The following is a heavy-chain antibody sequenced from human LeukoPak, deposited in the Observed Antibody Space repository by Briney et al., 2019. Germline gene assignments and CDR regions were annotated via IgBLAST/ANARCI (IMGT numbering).Heavy chain of an antibody. CDR1: GYTFTSYY. CDR2: INPSGGST. CDR3: ARGSRAYGGFDY. V-gene: IGHV1-46*01. D-gene: IGHD4-23*01. J-gene: IGHJ4*02. Sequence: GASVKVSCKASGYTFTSYYMHWVRQAPGQGLEWMGIINPSGGSTSYAQKFQGRVTMTRDMSTSTVYMELSSLRSEDPAVYYCARGSRAYGGFDYWGQGTLVTVSS.